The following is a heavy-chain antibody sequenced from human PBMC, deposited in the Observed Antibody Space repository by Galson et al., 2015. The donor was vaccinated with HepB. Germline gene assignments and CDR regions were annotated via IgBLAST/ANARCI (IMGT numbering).Heavy chain of an antibody. V-gene: IGHV4-39*01. J-gene: IGHJ4*02. CDR2: YGGNI. CDR3: ARPTFQSAYFDL. D-gene: IGHD2-21*01. Sequence: YGGNIHYSASLKSRVTMSVDTSKNQISLKLSSVTAADTAVYYCARPTFQSAYFDLWGQGTLATVSS.